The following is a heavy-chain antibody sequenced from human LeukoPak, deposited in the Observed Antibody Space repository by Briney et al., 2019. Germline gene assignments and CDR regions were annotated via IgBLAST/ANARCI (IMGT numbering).Heavy chain of an antibody. CDR1: GGSISSYY. J-gene: IGHJ5*02. D-gene: IGHD6-19*01. CDR2: IYISGST. V-gene: IGHV4-4*07. Sequence: PSETLSLTCTVSGGSISSYYWSWIRQPAGKGLEWIGRIYISGSTNYNPSLKSRVTMSVDTSKNQFSLKLRSVTAADTAVYYCARNIAVGRYNWFDPWGQGTLVTVSS. CDR3: ARNIAVGRYNWFDP.